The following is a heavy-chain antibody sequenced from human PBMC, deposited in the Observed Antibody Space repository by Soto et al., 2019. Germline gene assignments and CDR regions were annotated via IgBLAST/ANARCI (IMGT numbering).Heavy chain of an antibody. Sequence: QVQLVQSGAEVKKPGASVKVSCKASGYTFTSYAMHWVRQAPGQRHEWMGWINAGNGNTKYSQKFQGRVTITRDTSASTAYMELSSLRSEDTAVYYCARESRITGTTYLSYYYGMDVWGQGTTVTVSS. V-gene: IGHV1-3*01. D-gene: IGHD1-7*01. CDR2: INAGNGNT. CDR3: ARESRITGTTYLSYYYGMDV. J-gene: IGHJ6*02. CDR1: GYTFTSYA.